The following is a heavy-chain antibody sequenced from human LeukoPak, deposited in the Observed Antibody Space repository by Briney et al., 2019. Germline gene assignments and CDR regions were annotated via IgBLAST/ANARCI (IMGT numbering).Heavy chain of an antibody. V-gene: IGHV3-30*03. CDR3: ARDLPRGYSYGFDY. J-gene: IGHJ4*02. D-gene: IGHD5-18*01. Sequence: PGGSLRLSCAASGFTFSSYGMHWVRQAPGKGLEWVAVISYDGSNKYYADSVKGRFTISRDNAKNSLYLQMNSLRAEDTAVYYCARDLPRGYSYGFDYWGQGTLVTVSS. CDR1: GFTFSSYG. CDR2: ISYDGSNK.